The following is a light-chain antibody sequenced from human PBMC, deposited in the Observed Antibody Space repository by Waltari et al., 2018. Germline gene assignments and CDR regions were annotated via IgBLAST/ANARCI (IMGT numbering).Light chain of an antibody. J-gene: IGLJ1*01. Sequence: QSGLTQPASVSGSPGQSITISCTGTSSDVGNYNLVSWYQQYPGKAPKLMVYEVTKRTYGVSDRCSGSKSGNTASLTIYGLQSEDEAYYYYCSYAGLVIYVFGTGTKVTVL. CDR2: EVT. V-gene: IGLV2-23*02. CDR3: CSYAGLVIYV. CDR1: SSDVGNYNL.